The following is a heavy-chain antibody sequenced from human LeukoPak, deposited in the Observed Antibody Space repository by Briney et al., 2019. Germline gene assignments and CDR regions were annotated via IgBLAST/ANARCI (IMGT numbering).Heavy chain of an antibody. Sequence: PGGSLRLSCAASGFTFSSYWMHWVRQAPGKGLVWVSRINSDGSSTSYADSVKGRFTISRDNAKNTLYLQMNSLRAEDTAVYYCARDEYYDSSGYLQDYWGQGTLVTVSS. CDR2: INSDGSST. CDR3: ARDEYYDSSGYLQDY. CDR1: GFTFSSYW. D-gene: IGHD3-22*01. V-gene: IGHV3-74*01. J-gene: IGHJ4*02.